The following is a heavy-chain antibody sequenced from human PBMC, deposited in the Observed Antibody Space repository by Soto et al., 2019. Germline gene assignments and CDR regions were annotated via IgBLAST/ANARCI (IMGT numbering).Heavy chain of an antibody. J-gene: IGHJ4*02. Sequence: RLSCAASGFTLCSYAMTWGRPAPGKGLEWVSAITGSGAATFYADSVKGRFTISRDNSKNTLYLQMNSLRAEDTAVYYCAKRLSGWYYVDFWGQGTLVTVSS. V-gene: IGHV3-23*01. CDR3: AKRLSGWYYVDF. CDR2: ITGSGAAT. D-gene: IGHD6-19*01. CDR1: GFTLCSYA.